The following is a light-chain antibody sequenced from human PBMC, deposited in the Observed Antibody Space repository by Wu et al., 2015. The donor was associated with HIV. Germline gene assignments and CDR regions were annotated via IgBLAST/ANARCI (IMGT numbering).Light chain of an antibody. Sequence: DIQLTQSPSFLSASVGDRVTITCRASQDISTYLAWYEQRPGKAPKLLICAASTLQSGVPSRFSGSGSGTESTLTVSSLQPEDFATYFCQQLHSYPFTFGPGTKVDIK. J-gene: IGKJ3*01. CDR3: QQLHSYPFT. V-gene: IGKV1-9*01. CDR2: AAS. CDR1: QDISTY.